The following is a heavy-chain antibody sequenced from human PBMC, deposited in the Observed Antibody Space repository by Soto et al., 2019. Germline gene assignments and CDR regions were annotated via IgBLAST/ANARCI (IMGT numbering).Heavy chain of an antibody. Sequence: SETLSLTCTVSGGSISSYYWSWIRQPPGKGLEWIGYIYYSGITNYNPSLKSRVTISVDTSKNQFSLKLSSVTAADTAVYYCARRTVAAAGGCYGMDVWGQGTT. CDR2: IYYSGIT. V-gene: IGHV4-59*01. CDR3: ARRTVAAAGGCYGMDV. CDR1: GGSISSYY. D-gene: IGHD6-13*01. J-gene: IGHJ6*02.